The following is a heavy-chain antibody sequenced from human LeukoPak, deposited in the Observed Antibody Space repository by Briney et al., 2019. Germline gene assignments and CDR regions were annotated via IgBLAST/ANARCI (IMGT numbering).Heavy chain of an antibody. CDR1: GGSISSGGYY. CDR3: ATYYDILTGLGPDAFDI. Sequence: PSETLSLTCTVSGGSISSGGYYWSWIRQHPGKGLEWIGYIYYSGSTYYSPSLKSRVTISVDTSKNQFSLKLSSVTAADTAVYYCATYYDILTGLGPDAFDIWGQGTMVTVSS. D-gene: IGHD3-9*01. CDR2: IYYSGST. J-gene: IGHJ3*02. V-gene: IGHV4-31*03.